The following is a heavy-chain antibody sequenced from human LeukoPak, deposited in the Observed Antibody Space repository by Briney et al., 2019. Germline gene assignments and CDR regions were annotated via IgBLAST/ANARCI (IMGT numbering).Heavy chain of an antibody. D-gene: IGHD3-10*01. CDR1: GFTFSSYG. Sequence: GGSLRLSCAASGFTFSSYGMHWVRQAPGKGLEWVAFIRYDGSNKYYADSVKGRFTISRDNSKNTLYLQMNSLRAEDTAVYYCAKDLFNRAYYGSGSYYNDDAFDIWGQGTMVTVSS. V-gene: IGHV3-30*02. J-gene: IGHJ3*02. CDR3: AKDLFNRAYYGSGSYYNDDAFDI. CDR2: IRYDGSNK.